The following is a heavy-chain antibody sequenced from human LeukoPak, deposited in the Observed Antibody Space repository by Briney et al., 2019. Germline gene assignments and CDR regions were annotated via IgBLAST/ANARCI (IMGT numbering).Heavy chain of an antibody. CDR1: GYSISSGYY. J-gene: IGHJ6*03. CDR2: IFHTGST. D-gene: IGHD3-16*02. CDR3: ARDDRRTYYMDV. Sequence: PSETLSLTCTVSGYSISSGYYWAWIRQPPGKGLEWIGSIFHTGSTYHNPSLKSRVTISVDTSKNQFSLKLNSVTAADTAVYYCARDDRRTYYMDVWGKGTTVTVSS. V-gene: IGHV4-38-2*02.